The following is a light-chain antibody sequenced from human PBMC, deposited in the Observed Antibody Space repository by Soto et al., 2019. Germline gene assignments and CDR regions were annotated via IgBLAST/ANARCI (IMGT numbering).Light chain of an antibody. Sequence: EIVLTQSPGTLSLSPGERASLSCRASQSISSNLAWYQQKPGQAPTLLIYDASTRATGIPASLSGSGSGTDFTLTISSLEPEDFAVYYCQLRSNRQFSFGPGTKVEI. CDR3: QLRSNRQFS. V-gene: IGKV3-11*01. J-gene: IGKJ3*01. CDR2: DAS. CDR1: QSISSN.